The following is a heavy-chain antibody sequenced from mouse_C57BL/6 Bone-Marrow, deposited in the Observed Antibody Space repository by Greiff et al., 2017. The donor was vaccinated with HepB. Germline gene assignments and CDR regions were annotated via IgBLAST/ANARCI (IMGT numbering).Heavy chain of an antibody. Sequence: VHLVESGPGLVAPSQSLSITCTVSGFSLTSFGVHWVRQPPGKGLEWLVVIWSDGSTTYNSALKSRLSISKDNSKSQVFLKMNRLPTDDTAMYDCARRPDYDSDAMDYWGQGTAVTVAS. CDR2: IWSDGST. V-gene: IGHV2-6*03. D-gene: IGHD2-4*01. CDR1: GFSLTSFG. CDR3: ARRPDYDSDAMDY. J-gene: IGHJ4*01.